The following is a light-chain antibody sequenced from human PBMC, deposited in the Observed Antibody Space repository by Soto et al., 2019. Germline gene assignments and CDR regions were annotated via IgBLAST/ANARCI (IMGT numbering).Light chain of an antibody. CDR2: RNN. CDR1: SSNVESNY. J-gene: IGLJ1*01. CDR3: ASWDDSLSGFYV. V-gene: IGLV1-47*01. Sequence: QSVLTQPPSASGTPGQRVTISCSGSSSNVESNYVYWYQQLPGTAPKLLIYRNNQRPSGVSDRFSGSKSGTSASLAISGLRSEDEDDYYCASWDDSLSGFYVFGSGTKVTVL.